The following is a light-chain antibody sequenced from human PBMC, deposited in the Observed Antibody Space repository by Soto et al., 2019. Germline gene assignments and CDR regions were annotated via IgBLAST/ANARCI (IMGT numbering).Light chain of an antibody. CDR2: AAS. CDR3: QQANSFPLT. V-gene: IGKV1-12*01. Sequence: DLQMPQSPSSVSASVGDRVTITCRASKGISNWLAWYQKKRGKAPNPLIYAASSLQSEVQSMFSGSGSGTYFTLTISSLQPEDFATYYCQQANSFPLTFGGGTKVEIK. J-gene: IGKJ4*01. CDR1: KGISNW.